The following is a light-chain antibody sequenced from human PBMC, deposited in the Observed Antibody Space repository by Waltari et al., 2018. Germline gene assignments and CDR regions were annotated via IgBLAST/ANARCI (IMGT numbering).Light chain of an antibody. Sequence: QTVVTQEPSLSVSPGGTVTLPCALSSGLPSTTSSATWYQQTPGQAPRTLVYKANARSSGVPDRFSGSILGNTAALTITGAQADDESDYYCALYMGSGIWVFGGGTRLTVL. CDR2: KAN. CDR3: ALYMGSGIWV. CDR1: SGLPSTTSS. J-gene: IGLJ3*02. V-gene: IGLV8-61*01.